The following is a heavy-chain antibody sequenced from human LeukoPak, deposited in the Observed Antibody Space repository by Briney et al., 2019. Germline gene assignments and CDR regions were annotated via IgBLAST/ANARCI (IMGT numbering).Heavy chain of an antibody. D-gene: IGHD6-13*01. Sequence: PTDTLSLTCAVNGGAFSGYYWSWIRQPPAKRKEWIGEINHSGSTNYNPSLKSRVTISVDTSKNQFSLKLSSVTAADTAVYYCARGRLRAALDYWGQGTLVTVSS. CDR3: ARGRLRAALDY. CDR1: GGAFSGYY. V-gene: IGHV4-34*01. CDR2: INHSGST. J-gene: IGHJ4*02.